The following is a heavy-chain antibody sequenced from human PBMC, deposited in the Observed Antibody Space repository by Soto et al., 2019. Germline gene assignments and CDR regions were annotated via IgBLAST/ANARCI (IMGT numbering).Heavy chain of an antibody. Sequence: GGSLRLSCAASGFTFSSYGMHWVRQAPGKGLEWVAVISYDGSNKYYADSVKGRFTISRDNSKNTLYLQMNSLRAEDTAVYYCAKGFRPINDLGVATTFDYWGQGTLVTVSS. D-gene: IGHD5-12*01. CDR2: ISYDGSNK. CDR3: AKGFRPINDLGVATTFDY. V-gene: IGHV3-30*18. CDR1: GFTFSSYG. J-gene: IGHJ4*02.